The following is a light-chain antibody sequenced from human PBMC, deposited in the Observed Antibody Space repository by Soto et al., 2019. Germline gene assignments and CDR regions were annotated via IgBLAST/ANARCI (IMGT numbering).Light chain of an antibody. CDR2: EVD. CDR3: NSYTRSSTLVV. J-gene: IGLJ2*01. CDR1: SSDVGDYTY. Sequence: QSALTQPASVSGSPGQSITISCTGTSSDVGDYTYVSWYQHHPGKAPKLMVYEVDNRPSGVSNRFSGSTSGNTASLTISGLQAEDEADYYCNSYTRSSTLVVFGGGTKLTVL. V-gene: IGLV2-14*01.